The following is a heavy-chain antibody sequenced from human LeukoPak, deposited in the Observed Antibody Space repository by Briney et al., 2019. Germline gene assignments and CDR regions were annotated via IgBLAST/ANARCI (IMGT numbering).Heavy chain of an antibody. CDR3: AGVGDHFHWNLDL. CDR2: IYSGGTT. CDR1: GFTLSTYY. D-gene: IGHD5-24*01. V-gene: IGHV3-53*01. J-gene: IGHJ2*01. Sequence: GGSLRLSCAASGFTLSTYYMNWVRQAPGKGLEWVSIIYSGGTTYYADSVKGRFTISRDTSKNTLSLQMSSLRAEDTAVYFCAGVGDHFHWNLDLWGRGTLVTVSS.